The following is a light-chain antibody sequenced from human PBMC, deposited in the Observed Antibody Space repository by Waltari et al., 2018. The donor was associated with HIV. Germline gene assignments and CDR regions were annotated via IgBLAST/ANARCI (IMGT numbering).Light chain of an antibody. CDR1: TFNVGRNL. J-gene: IGLJ3*02. Sequence: QSVLTQPPSASGTPGQSVTTPCSGSTFNVGRNLLYWYQQFPGSAPKLLISTNSQRPSGVPDRFSGSKSGTSASLAISGLRSEDEADYYCAVWDDSLTGRVFGGGTKLTVL. CDR3: AVWDDSLTGRV. V-gene: IGLV1-47*01. CDR2: TNS.